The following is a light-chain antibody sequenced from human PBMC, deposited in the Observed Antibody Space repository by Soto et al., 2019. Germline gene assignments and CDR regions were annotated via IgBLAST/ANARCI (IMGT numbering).Light chain of an antibody. CDR2: RAS. CDR3: QQYHRYPYS. V-gene: IGKV1-5*03. J-gene: IGKJ2*01. CDR1: QSISNW. Sequence: DIQMSQSPSTLSPSVGDRVTISCRASQSISNWLAWYQQKPGEAPKLLSNRASKLQSGVPSRFSGSGSGTEFTLTISSLQTDDFATYYCQQYHRYPYSFGPGTKLEI.